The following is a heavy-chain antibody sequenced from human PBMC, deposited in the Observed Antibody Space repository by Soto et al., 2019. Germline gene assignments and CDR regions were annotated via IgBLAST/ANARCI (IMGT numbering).Heavy chain of an antibody. V-gene: IGHV4-34*01. CDR1: GGSFSGYY. CDR2: INHSGST. Sequence: TSETLSLTCAVYGGSFSGYYWSWIRQPPGKGLEWIGEINHSGSTNYNPSLKSRVTISVDTSKNQFSLKLSSVTAADTAVYYCAVGGNYGMDVWGQGTTVTVS. CDR3: AVGGNYGMDV. J-gene: IGHJ6*02.